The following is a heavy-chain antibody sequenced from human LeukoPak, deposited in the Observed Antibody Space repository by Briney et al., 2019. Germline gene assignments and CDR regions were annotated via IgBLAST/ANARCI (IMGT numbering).Heavy chain of an antibody. V-gene: IGHV1-69*13. CDR1: GGTFSSYA. J-gene: IGHJ4*02. CDR3: ARPHAYSSGWYYFDY. CDR2: IIPIFGTA. D-gene: IGHD6-19*01. Sequence: ASVKVSCKASGGTFSSYAISWVRQAPGQGLKWMGGIIPIFGTANYAQKFQGRVTITADESTSTAYMELSSLRSEDTAVYYCARPHAYSSGWYYFDYWGQGTLVTVSS.